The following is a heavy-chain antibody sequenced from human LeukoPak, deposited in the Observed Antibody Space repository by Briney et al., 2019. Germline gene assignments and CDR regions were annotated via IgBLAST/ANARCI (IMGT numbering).Heavy chain of an antibody. CDR2: IIPIFGTA. D-gene: IGHD2-2*01. CDR1: GGTFSSYA. CDR3: ARGYCSSTSCTTYYHYYMDV. V-gene: IGHV1-69*01. J-gene: IGHJ6*03. Sequence: SVKVSCKASGGTFSSYAISWVRQAPGQGLEWMGGIIPIFGTANYAQKFQGRVTITADESTSTAYMEPSSLRSEDTAVYYCARGYCSSTSCTTYYHYYMDVWGKGTTVTVSS.